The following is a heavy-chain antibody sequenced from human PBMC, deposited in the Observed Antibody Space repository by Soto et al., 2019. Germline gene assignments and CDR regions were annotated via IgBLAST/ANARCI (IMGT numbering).Heavy chain of an antibody. D-gene: IGHD6-13*01. Sequence: QVQLVESGGGVVQPGRSLRLSCAASGFTFSSYGMHWVRQAPGKGLEWVAVISYDGSNKYYADSVKGRFTISRDNSTNTLYLQMNSLRAEDTAVYYCAKDLDGVAAAGTDWGQGTLVTVSS. J-gene: IGHJ4*02. CDR1: GFTFSSYG. CDR3: AKDLDGVAAAGTD. V-gene: IGHV3-30*18. CDR2: ISYDGSNK.